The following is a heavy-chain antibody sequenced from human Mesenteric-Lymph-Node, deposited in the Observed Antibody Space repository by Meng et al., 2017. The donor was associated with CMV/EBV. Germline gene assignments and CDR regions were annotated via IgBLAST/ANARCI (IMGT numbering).Heavy chain of an antibody. CDR1: GFTFSGYD. CDR2: IGTAGDT. Sequence: GGSLRLSCAASGFTFSGYDMHWVGQTAGKGLEWVSPIGTAGDTYYSGSVKGRFTISRENAKNSLYLQMNSLRAGDTAVYYCARETAAGSRGAYGMDVWGQGTTVTVSS. CDR3: ARETAAGSRGAYGMDV. V-gene: IGHV3-13*01. J-gene: IGHJ6*02. D-gene: IGHD6-13*01.